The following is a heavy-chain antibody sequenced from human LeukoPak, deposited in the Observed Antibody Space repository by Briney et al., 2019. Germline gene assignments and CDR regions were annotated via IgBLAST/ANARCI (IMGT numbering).Heavy chain of an antibody. D-gene: IGHD4-17*01. V-gene: IGHV1-18*01. CDR1: GYTFTSYG. CDR3: ARDRDYGDYTAFDI. J-gene: IGHJ3*02. CDR2: ISAYNGNT. Sequence: ASVKVSCKASGYTFTSYGISWVRQAPGQGLEWMGWISAYNGNTNYAQKLRGRVTMTTDTSTSTAYMELRSLRSNDTAVYYCARDRDYGDYTAFDIWGQGTIVTVSS.